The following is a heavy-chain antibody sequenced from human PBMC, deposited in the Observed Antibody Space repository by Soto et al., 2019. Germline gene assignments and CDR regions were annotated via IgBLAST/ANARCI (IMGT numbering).Heavy chain of an antibody. D-gene: IGHD5-18*01. V-gene: IGHV3-21*01. CDR3: AREQPGYSSVSGWGY. J-gene: IGHJ4*02. Sequence: PGGSLRLSCAASGFTVCSYSMNWVRQAPGKGLEWVSSISSSSSYIYYADSVKGRFTISRDNAKNSLYLQMNSLRAEDTTVYYCAREQPGYSSVSGWGYWGKGTLVTVSP. CDR2: ISSSSSYI. CDR1: GFTVCSYS.